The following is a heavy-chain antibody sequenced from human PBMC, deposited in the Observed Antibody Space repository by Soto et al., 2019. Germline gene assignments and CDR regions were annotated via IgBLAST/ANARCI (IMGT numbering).Heavy chain of an antibody. CDR1: GGSISSYH. D-gene: IGHD7-27*01. Sequence: TLSLTCTVSGGSISSYHWGWIRQPPGEGLEWIGHIFDSGTTYTNPSLRSQVAISLDTSKNHFSLTLSSVTAADTAVYYCARGPSGDKVHYWGQGALVTVSS. CDR2: IFDSGTT. J-gene: IGHJ4*02. CDR3: ARGPSGDKVHY. V-gene: IGHV4-30-4*08.